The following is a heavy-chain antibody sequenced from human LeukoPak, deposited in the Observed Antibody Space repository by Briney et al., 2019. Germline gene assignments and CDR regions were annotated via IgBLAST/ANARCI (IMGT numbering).Heavy chain of an antibody. V-gene: IGHV1-18*01. Sequence: GASVKVSCKPSGYTFTSYGISWVRQAPGQGLEWMGWISAYNGNTNYAQKLQRRVTMTTDTYTSTAYMELRSLRSDDTAVYYCASASRLQNWFDPWGQGTLVTVSS. J-gene: IGHJ5*02. CDR2: ISAYNGNT. CDR3: ASASRLQNWFDP. CDR1: GYTFTSYG. D-gene: IGHD4-11*01.